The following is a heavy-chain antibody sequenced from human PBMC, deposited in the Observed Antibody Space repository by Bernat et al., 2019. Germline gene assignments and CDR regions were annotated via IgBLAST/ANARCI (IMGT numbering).Heavy chain of an antibody. CDR3: VKGIAVAGTSNDY. J-gene: IGHJ4*02. CDR2: ISSNGGST. Sequence: EVQLVESGGGLVQPGGSLRLSCSASGFTFSSYAMHWVRQAPGKGLEYVSAISSNGGSTYYAESVKGRFTISRDNSKNTLYLQMSSLRAEDTAVYYCVKGIAVAGTSNDYWGQGTLVTVSS. D-gene: IGHD6-19*01. V-gene: IGHV3-64D*06. CDR1: GFTFSSYA.